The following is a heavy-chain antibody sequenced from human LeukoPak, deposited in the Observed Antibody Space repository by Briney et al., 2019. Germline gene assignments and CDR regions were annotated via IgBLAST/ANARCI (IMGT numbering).Heavy chain of an antibody. D-gene: IGHD3-3*01. V-gene: IGHV1-18*01. Sequence: ASVKVSCKASGYTFTSYGISWVRQAPGQGLEWMGWISAYNGNTNYAQKFQGRATMTTDTSTSTAYMELRSLRSDDTAVYYCARVLRYDFWSAYYFDYWGQGTLVTVSS. CDR1: GYTFTSYG. CDR2: ISAYNGNT. J-gene: IGHJ4*02. CDR3: ARVLRYDFWSAYYFDY.